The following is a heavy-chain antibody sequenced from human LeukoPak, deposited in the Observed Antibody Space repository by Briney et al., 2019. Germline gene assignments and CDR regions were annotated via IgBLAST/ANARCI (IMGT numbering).Heavy chain of an antibody. Sequence: GGSLRLSCAASGFTFSSYSMNWVRQAPGKGLEWVSSISSSSSYIYYADSVKGRFTISRDNAKNSLYLQMNSLRAEDTAVYYCARDLHEERFLEWLLFGMDVWGQGTTVTVSS. CDR1: GFTFSSYS. CDR3: ARDLHEERFLEWLLFGMDV. V-gene: IGHV3-21*01. D-gene: IGHD3-3*01. J-gene: IGHJ6*02. CDR2: ISSSSSYI.